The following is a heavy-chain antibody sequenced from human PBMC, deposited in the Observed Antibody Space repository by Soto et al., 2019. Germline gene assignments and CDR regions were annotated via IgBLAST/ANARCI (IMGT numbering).Heavy chain of an antibody. D-gene: IGHD1-1*01. J-gene: IGHJ3*02. Sequence: QVQLQESGPGLVKPSETLSLTCTVSGGSISSYYWSWIRQPPGKGLEWVGYIYYSGSTNYNPSLKSRVTISVDTSKIQFSLKLSSVTAADTAVYYCAGGTRGAFDIWGQGTMVTVSS. CDR2: IYYSGST. V-gene: IGHV4-59*01. CDR1: GGSISSYY. CDR3: AGGTRGAFDI.